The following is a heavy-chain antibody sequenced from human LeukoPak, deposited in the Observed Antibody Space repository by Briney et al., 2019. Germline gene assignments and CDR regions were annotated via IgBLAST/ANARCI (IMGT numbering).Heavy chain of an antibody. CDR2: ISGSGGST. Sequence: GGSLRLSCAASGFTFSNFAMSWVRQAPGKGLEWVSAISGSGGSTYYADSVKGRFTISRDNSKNTLYLQMNSLRAEDTAVYYCANRKTRPYGMDVWGQGTTVTVSS. CDR1: GFTFSNFA. CDR3: ANRKTRPYGMDV. V-gene: IGHV3-23*01. D-gene: IGHD6-6*01. J-gene: IGHJ6*02.